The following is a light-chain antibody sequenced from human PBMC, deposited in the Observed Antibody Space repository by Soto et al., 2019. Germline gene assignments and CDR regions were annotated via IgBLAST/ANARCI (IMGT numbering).Light chain of an antibody. CDR1: QSVSSSY. Sequence: EIVLTQSPGTLSLSPGERATLSCRASQSVSSSYLAWYQQKPGQAPRLLIYGASSRATGIPDRFSGSGSGTDFTLTISGLEPEEFAVYYCQQYGSSPLTFGGGTKVEIK. J-gene: IGKJ4*01. CDR3: QQYGSSPLT. V-gene: IGKV3-20*01. CDR2: GAS.